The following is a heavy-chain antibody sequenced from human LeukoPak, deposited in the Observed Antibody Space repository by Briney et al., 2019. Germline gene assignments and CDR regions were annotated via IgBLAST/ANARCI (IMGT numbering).Heavy chain of an antibody. CDR3: ASTPRARLSGGPSRGPNAFDI. J-gene: IGHJ3*02. CDR2: IIPIFGTA. CDR1: GYTCTGYY. D-gene: IGHD2-2*01. V-gene: IGHV1-69*13. Sequence: SVKVSCKAAGYTCTGYYMFWVRQARGQGLEWMGGIIPIFGTANYAQKFQGRVTITADESTSTAYMELSSLRSEDTAVYYCASTPRARLSGGPSRGPNAFDIWGQGTMVTVSS.